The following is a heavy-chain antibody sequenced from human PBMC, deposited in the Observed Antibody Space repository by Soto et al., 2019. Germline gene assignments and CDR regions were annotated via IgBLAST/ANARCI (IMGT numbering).Heavy chain of an antibody. D-gene: IGHD1-26*01. J-gene: IGHJ5*02. CDR3: ARHRHPRGTVGATSPLDP. CDR1: GFTLSDHY. CDR2: SRDKAQGYST. Sequence: PVGSLRLSCAGSGFTLSDHYIDWVRQAPVKVLEWVGRSRDKAQGYSTAYAASVKGRFTTSRDESNNTLYLQMRRVRAEDTAVYFCARHRHPRGTVGATSPLDPWGQGTQVTVSS. V-gene: IGHV3-72*01.